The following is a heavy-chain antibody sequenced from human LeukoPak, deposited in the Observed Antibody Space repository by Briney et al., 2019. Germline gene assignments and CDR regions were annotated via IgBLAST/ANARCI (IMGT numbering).Heavy chain of an antibody. Sequence: ASVKVSCKASGYTFTGYYMHWVRQAPGQGLEWMGWVNPNSGGTNYAQKFQGRVTMTRDTSISTAYMELSRLRSDDTAVYYCASSTGYYDSSGYYGGDYYYYMDVWGKGTTVTVSS. D-gene: IGHD3-22*01. J-gene: IGHJ6*03. CDR2: VNPNSGGT. CDR3: ASSTGYYDSSGYYGGDYYYYMDV. CDR1: GYTFTGYY. V-gene: IGHV1-2*02.